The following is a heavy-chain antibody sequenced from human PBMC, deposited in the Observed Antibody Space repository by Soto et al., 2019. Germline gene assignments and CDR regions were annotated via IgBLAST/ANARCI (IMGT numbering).Heavy chain of an antibody. CDR1: GGSISSSSYY. Sequence: SETLSLTCTVSGGSISSSSYYWGWIRQPPGKGLEWIGSIYYSGSTYYNPSLKSRVTISVDTSKNQFSLKLSSVTAADTAVYYCARLEMGGGYRSGGSCYDYYYYGMDVWGQGTTVTV. V-gene: IGHV4-39*01. J-gene: IGHJ6*02. CDR3: ARLEMGGGYRSGGSCYDYYYYGMDV. CDR2: IYYSGST. D-gene: IGHD2-15*01.